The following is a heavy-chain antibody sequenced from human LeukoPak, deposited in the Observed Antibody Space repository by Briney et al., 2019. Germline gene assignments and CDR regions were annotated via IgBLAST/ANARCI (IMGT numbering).Heavy chain of an antibody. V-gene: IGHV3-30-3*01. CDR2: ISYDGSNK. Sequence: QPGGSLTLSCAASGFTFSSYAMHWVRQAPGKGLEWVAVISYDGSNKYYADSVKGRFTISRDNSKNTLYLQMNSLRAEDTAVYYCARDYYYDSSGYPVTAPYYYYGMDVWGQGTTVTVSS. CDR1: GFTFSSYA. J-gene: IGHJ6*02. D-gene: IGHD3-22*01. CDR3: ARDYYYDSSGYPVTAPYYYYGMDV.